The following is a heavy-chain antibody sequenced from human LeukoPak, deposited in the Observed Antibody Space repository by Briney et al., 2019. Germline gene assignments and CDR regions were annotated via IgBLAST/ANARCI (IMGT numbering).Heavy chain of an antibody. CDR3: ARGSQLWLPFDY. D-gene: IGHD5-18*01. CDR1: GGSISSYY. Sequence: SETLSLTCTVSGGSISSYYWSWIRQPPGKGLEWTGYIYYSGSTNYNPSLKSRVTISVDTSKNQFSLKLSSVTAADTAVYYCARGSQLWLPFDYWGQGTLVTVSS. CDR2: IYYSGST. V-gene: IGHV4-59*01. J-gene: IGHJ4*02.